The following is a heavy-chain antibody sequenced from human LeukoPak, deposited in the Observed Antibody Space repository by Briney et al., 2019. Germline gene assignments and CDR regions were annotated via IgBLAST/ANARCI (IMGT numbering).Heavy chain of an antibody. CDR1: GFTFSTYG. J-gene: IGHJ4*02. V-gene: IGHV3-30*02. Sequence: GGSLRLSCVASGFTFSTYGMHWVRQAPDKGLEWVAFIRYDGSNKYYADSVKGRFTISRDNSKNTLYLQMNGLTAEDTAVYHCAKERESTVGAKYYFDYWGQGTLVTVSS. D-gene: IGHD1-26*01. CDR3: AKERESTVGAKYYFDY. CDR2: IRYDGSNK.